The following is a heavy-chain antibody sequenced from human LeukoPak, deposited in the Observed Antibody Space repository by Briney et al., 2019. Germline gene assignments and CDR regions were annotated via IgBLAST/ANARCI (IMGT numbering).Heavy chain of an antibody. CDR1: GGTFSSYA. CDR2: IIPIFGTA. J-gene: IGHJ5*02. Sequence: SVKVSCKASGGTFSSYAISWVRQAPGQGLEWMGGIIPIFGTANYAQKFQGRATITADESTSTAYMELSSLRSEDTAVYYCAKEAVVTPGVWWFDPWGQGTLVTVSS. CDR3: AKEAVVTPGVWWFDP. V-gene: IGHV1-69*13. D-gene: IGHD4-23*01.